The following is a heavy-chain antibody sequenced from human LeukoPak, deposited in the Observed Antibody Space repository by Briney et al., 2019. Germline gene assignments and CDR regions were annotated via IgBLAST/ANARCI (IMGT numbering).Heavy chain of an antibody. CDR3: ARHQTGYYYYYMDV. J-gene: IGHJ6*03. Sequence: GGSLRLSCAASGFTFSSYWMSWVRQAPGKGLEWVANIKQDGSEKYYVDSVKGRFTISRDNAKNSLYLQMNSLRAEDTAVYYCARHQTGYYYYYMDVWGKGTTVTISS. CDR1: GFTFSSYW. V-gene: IGHV3-7*01. CDR2: IKQDGSEK.